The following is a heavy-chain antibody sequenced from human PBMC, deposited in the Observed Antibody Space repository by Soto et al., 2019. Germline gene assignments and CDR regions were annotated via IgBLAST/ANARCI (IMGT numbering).Heavy chain of an antibody. CDR2: IIPILGTI. CDR3: ARGKEWEQPSNHYYFDY. CDR1: GRTFLISA. J-gene: IGHJ4*02. D-gene: IGHD1-26*01. V-gene: IGHV1-69*06. Sequence: QVQLVQSGAEVKTPGSSVRVSCKTAGRTFLISAIAWVRQAPGQGLEWMGGIIPILGTIHIAQNFQGRVNSTADRTTRTAYMDLSSLRSEDTATYFCARGKEWEQPSNHYYFDYWGQGRQVIVSS.